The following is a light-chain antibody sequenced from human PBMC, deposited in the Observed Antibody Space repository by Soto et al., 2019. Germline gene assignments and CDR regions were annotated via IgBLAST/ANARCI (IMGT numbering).Light chain of an antibody. CDR2: RNN. CDR1: SSNIGSNY. Sequence: QFGLTEPPSASGTPGQRVAISCSGSSSNIGSNYVYWYQQLPGTAPKLLIYRNNQRPSGVPDRFSGSQSGTSGSLASSGLRSEDEADYYCAAWDDSLSGGVFGTGTKATVL. J-gene: IGLJ1*01. CDR3: AAWDDSLSGGV. V-gene: IGLV1-47*01.